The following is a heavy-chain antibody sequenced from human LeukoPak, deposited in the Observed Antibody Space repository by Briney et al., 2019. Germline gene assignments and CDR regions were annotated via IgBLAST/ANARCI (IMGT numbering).Heavy chain of an antibody. CDR2: IYPGDSDT. D-gene: IGHD2-15*01. V-gene: IGHV5-51*01. CDR3: AVRRSLYCSGGSCYDAFDI. J-gene: IGHJ3*02. Sequence: GESLKISCKGSGYSFTSYWIGWVRQMPGKGLEWMGIIYPGDSDTRYSSSFQGQVTISADKSISTAYLQWSSLKASDTAMYYCAVRRSLYCSGGSCYDAFDIWGQGTMVTVSS. CDR1: GYSFTSYW.